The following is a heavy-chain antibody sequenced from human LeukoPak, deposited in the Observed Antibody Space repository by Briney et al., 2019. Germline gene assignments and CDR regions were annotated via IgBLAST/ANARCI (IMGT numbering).Heavy chain of an antibody. Sequence: SSETLSPTCTVSGGSISSYYWSWIRQPPGKGLEWIGYIYYSGSTNYNPSLKSRVTISVDTSKNQFSLKLSSVTAADTAVYYCARAIEQQLVLNWFDPWGQGTLVTVSS. D-gene: IGHD6-13*01. CDR1: GGSISSYY. V-gene: IGHV4-59*01. J-gene: IGHJ5*02. CDR3: ARAIEQQLVLNWFDP. CDR2: IYYSGST.